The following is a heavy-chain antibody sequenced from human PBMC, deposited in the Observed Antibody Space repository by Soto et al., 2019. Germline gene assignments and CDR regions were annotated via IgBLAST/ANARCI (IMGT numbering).Heavy chain of an antibody. J-gene: IGHJ4*02. CDR1: GYTFTSYG. Sequence: GASVKVACKASGYTFTSYGVGGVRKAPGQGLEWMGWISAYNGNTNYAQKLQGRVTMTTDTSTSTAYMELRSLRSDDTAVYYCARTKYSSGPGYYLDYCGQGTLLTVSS. CDR2: ISAYNGNT. D-gene: IGHD6-19*01. CDR3: ARTKYSSGPGYYLDY. V-gene: IGHV1-18*01.